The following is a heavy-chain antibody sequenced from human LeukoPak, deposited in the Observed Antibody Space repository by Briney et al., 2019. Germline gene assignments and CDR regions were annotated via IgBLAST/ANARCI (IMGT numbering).Heavy chain of an antibody. CDR1: GFTFSDYY. D-gene: IGHD6-13*01. J-gene: IGHJ4*02. V-gene: IGHV3-11*04. CDR3: AKVGKRYSSRNIDY. CDR2: ISSSGSTI. Sequence: PGGSLRLSCAASGFTFSDYYMSWIRQAPGKGLEWVSYISSSGSTIYYADSVKGRFTISRDNSKNTLYLQMNSLRAEDTAVYYCAKVGKRYSSRNIDYWGQGTLVTVSS.